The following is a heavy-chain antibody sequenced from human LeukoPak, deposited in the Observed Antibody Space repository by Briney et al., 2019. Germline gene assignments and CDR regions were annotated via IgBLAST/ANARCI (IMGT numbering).Heavy chain of an antibody. CDR1: GHTFTSYG. Sequence: ASVKVSCKVSGHTFTSYGIRWVRQAPGQGLEWMGWMSAYNGNTNYAQKRQGRVTTTTHTYTRTAHMERRRVRSDDTAVYYCAREGYGVGYYYYYYTDVSGKGTTVTVSS. CDR2: MSAYNGNT. J-gene: IGHJ6*03. D-gene: IGHD3-16*01. CDR3: AREGYGVGYYYYYYTDV. V-gene: IGHV1-18*01.